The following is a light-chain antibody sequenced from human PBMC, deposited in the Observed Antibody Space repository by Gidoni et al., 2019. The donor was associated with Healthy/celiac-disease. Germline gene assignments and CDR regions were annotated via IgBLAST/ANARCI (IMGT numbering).Light chain of an antibody. V-gene: IGKV3-20*01. Sequence: EIVLTQSPGTLSLSPGERATLSCRASQSVSSSYLAWCQQKPGQDPRLLIYGASSRATGIPDRFSVSGSGTDFTLTISRLEPEDFAVYYCQRYGSSPTWTFGQGTKVEIK. CDR2: GAS. CDR1: QSVSSSY. CDR3: QRYGSSPTWT. J-gene: IGKJ1*01.